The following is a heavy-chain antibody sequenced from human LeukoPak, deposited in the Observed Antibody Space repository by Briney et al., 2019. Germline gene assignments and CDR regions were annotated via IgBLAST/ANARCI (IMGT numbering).Heavy chain of an antibody. CDR2: ISGSGGST. J-gene: IGHJ6*04. V-gene: IGHV3-23*01. Sequence: GGSLRLSCAASGFTFSNHGMSWVRQAPGKGLEWVSAISGSGGSTYYADSVKGRFTISRDNSKNTLYLQMNSLRAEDTAVYYCANPTYYYDSSGGVWGKGTTVTISS. D-gene: IGHD3-22*01. CDR3: ANPTYYYDSSGGV. CDR1: GFTFSNHG.